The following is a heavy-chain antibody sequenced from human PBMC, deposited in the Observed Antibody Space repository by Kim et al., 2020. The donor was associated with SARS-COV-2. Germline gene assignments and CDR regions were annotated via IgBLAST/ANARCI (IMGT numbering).Heavy chain of an antibody. CDR1: GFTFSSYA. V-gene: IGHV3-30-3*01. Sequence: GGSLRLSCAASGFTFSSYAMHWVRQAPGKGLEWVAVISYDGSNKYYADSVKGRFTISRDNSKNTLYLQMNSLRAEDTAVYYCARGSDGSSAFDYWGQGTLVTVSS. CDR3: ARGSDGSSAFDY. CDR2: ISYDGSNK. J-gene: IGHJ4*02. D-gene: IGHD2-2*01.